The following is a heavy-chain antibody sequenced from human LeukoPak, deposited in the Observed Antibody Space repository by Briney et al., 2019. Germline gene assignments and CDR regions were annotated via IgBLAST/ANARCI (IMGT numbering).Heavy chain of an antibody. CDR3: ARRLYSSSWYYFAY. Sequence: GESLKISCKGSGYSFTSYWIGWVRQMPGKGLEWMGIIYPGDSDTQYSPSFQCQVTISANQSISTAYLQWSSLKASDTAMYYCARRLYSSSWYYFAYWGQGTLVTVSS. CDR2: IYPGDSDT. D-gene: IGHD6-13*01. J-gene: IGHJ4*02. CDR1: GYSFTSYW. V-gene: IGHV5-51*01.